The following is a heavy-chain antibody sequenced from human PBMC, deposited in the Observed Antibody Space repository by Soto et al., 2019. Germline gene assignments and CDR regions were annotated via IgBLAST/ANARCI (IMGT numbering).Heavy chain of an antibody. CDR3: ARQDGSALYYFDY. J-gene: IGHJ4*02. D-gene: IGHD6-19*01. Sequence: GESLKISCKGSGYPFTSYWIAWVRQMPGKGLEWMGIICPGDSETRYSPSFQGQVSISADKSISTAYLQWSSLKASDTAMYYCARQDGSALYYFDYWGQGTLVTVSS. CDR1: GYPFTSYW. V-gene: IGHV5-51*01. CDR2: ICPGDSET.